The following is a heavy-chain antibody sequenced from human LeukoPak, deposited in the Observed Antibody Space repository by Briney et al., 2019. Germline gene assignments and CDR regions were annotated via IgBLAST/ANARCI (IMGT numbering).Heavy chain of an antibody. Sequence: ASVKVSCKTSGYDFSDYDINWVRQAPGQGLQCMGWMNPNRDNKGYAEIFQGRVTFTRDMSIATVYLDLSRLRSDDTGVYYCARTRKDWNSPFDYWGQGTQVTVS. J-gene: IGHJ4*02. CDR3: ARTRKDWNSPFDY. D-gene: IGHD1-7*01. CDR2: MNPNRDNK. CDR1: GYDFSDYD. V-gene: IGHV1-8*03.